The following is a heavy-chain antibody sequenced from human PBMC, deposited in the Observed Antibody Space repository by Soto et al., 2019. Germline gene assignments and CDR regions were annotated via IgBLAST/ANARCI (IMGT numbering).Heavy chain of an antibody. Sequence: PSQTLSLTCGISGDSVSSNSAAWHWIRQSPSRGLEWLGRTYYRSKWYTDYAVSVKSRITINPDTSKNQFSLQLNSVTPEDTAVYYCARAQVSNTIFGVGDRAPSTSNFDYWGQGTLVTVSS. CDR3: ARAQVSNTIFGVGDRAPSTSNFDY. CDR1: GDSVSSNSAA. CDR2: TYYRSKWYT. V-gene: IGHV6-1*01. J-gene: IGHJ4*02. D-gene: IGHD3-3*01.